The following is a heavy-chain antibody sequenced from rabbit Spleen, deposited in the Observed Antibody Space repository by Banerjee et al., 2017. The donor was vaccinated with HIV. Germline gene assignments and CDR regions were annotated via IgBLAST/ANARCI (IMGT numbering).Heavy chain of an antibody. V-gene: IGHV1S43*01. CDR2: IYAAKGST. CDR3: TRAIVPWLGLTRLDL. J-gene: IGHJ3*01. D-gene: IGHD4-1*01. Sequence: QEQLEESGGGLVKPGASLTLTCTASGVSFSSNHYMCWVRQAPGKGLEWIGIIYAAKGSTDYANWVNGRFTISSDNAQSTVDLKMTSLTAADTATYFCTRAIVPWLGLTRLDLWGQGTLVTVS. CDR1: GVSFSSNHY.